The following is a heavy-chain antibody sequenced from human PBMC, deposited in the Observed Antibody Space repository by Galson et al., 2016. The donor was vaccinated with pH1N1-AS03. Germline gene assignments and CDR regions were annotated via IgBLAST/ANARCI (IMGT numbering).Heavy chain of an antibody. CDR3: SREALYSSVDCFDL. D-gene: IGHD2-2*02. CDR1: GDSISIDY. J-gene: IGHJ4*02. V-gene: IGHV4-4*07. CDR2: THTSGSS. Sequence: TLSLTCTVSGDSISIDYWSWIRQSAGKGLEWIGRTHTSGSSNYNPSLKDRVTMSIDRSKNEISLKVTSVTAADTAVYYCSREALYSSVDCFDLWGQGTQVTVSS.